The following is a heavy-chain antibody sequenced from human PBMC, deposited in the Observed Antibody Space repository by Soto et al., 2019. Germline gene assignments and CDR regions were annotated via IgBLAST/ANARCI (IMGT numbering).Heavy chain of an antibody. D-gene: IGHD2-2*01. J-gene: IGHJ5*02. CDR3: ARERYCISTSCYCNRTGSGNWFDP. CDR2: IIPIFGTA. V-gene: IGHV1-69*14. CDR1: GGTFSSYA. Sequence: QVQLVQSGAEVQKPGSSVKVSCKASGGTFSSYAISWVRQAPGQGLEWMGGIIPIFGTANYAQKFQGRVTNTEDKSASTAYRELSSLRSEDTAVHYGARERYCISTSCYCNRTGSGNWFDPWGQGTLVTVSS.